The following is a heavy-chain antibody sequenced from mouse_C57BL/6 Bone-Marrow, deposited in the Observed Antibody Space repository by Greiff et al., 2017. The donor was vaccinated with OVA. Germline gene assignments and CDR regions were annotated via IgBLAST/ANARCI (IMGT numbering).Heavy chain of an antibody. V-gene: IGHV1-39*01. CDR2: INPNYGTT. J-gene: IGHJ1*03. CDR3: ARDWDWYFDV. CDR1: GYSFTDYN. D-gene: IGHD4-1*01. Sequence: EVKLVESGPELVKPGASVKISCKASGYSFTDYNMNWVKQSNGKSLEWIGVINPNYGTTSYNQKFKGKATLTVDQSSSTAYMQLSSLTTEDSAIYYCARDWDWYFDVWGTGTTVTVSS.